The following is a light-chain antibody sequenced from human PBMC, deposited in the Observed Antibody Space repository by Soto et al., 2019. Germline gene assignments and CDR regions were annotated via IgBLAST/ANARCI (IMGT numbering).Light chain of an antibody. CDR2: GAS. J-gene: IGKJ3*01. V-gene: IGKV3-15*01. CDR3: QQYNNWPPT. Sequence: EIVMTQSPATLSVSPGERASLSCRASESVSSNLAWYQQKTRQAPRLLISGASTRATGIPARVSGSGSGTEFTLTISSLQSEDFAVYYCQQYNNWPPTFGPGTKVDIK. CDR1: ESVSSN.